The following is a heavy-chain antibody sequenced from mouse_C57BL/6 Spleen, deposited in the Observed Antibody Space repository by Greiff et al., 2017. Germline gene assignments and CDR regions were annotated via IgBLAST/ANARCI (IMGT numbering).Heavy chain of an antibody. CDR3: ARSGGYPAWFAY. V-gene: IGHV1-59*01. J-gene: IGHJ3*01. D-gene: IGHD2-2*01. Sequence: QVQLQQSGAELVRPGTSVKLSCKASGYTFTSYWMHWVKQRPGQGLEWIGVIDPSDSYTNYNQKFKGKATLTVDTSSSTAYMQLSSLTSEDSAVYYCARSGGYPAWFAYWGQGTLVTVSA. CDR2: IDPSDSYT. CDR1: GYTFTSYW.